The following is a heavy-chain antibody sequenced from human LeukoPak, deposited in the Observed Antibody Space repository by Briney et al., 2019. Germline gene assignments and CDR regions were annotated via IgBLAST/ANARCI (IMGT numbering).Heavy chain of an antibody. Sequence: PSETLSLTCTVSGGSISSYYWSWIRQPPGKGLEWIGYIYYSGSTNYNPSLKSRVTISVDTSKNQFSLKLSSVTAADTAVYYCARADYYDSSGYASRDYWGQGTLVTVSS. J-gene: IGHJ4*02. V-gene: IGHV4-59*01. CDR1: GGSISSYY. CDR2: IYYSGST. CDR3: ARADYYDSSGYASRDY. D-gene: IGHD3-22*01.